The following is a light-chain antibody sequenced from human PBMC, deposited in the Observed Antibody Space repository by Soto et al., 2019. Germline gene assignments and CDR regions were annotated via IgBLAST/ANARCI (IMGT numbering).Light chain of an antibody. V-gene: IGLV2-8*01. Sequence: QSVLTQPPSASGSPGQSVTISCAGTSSDVGGYNYVSWYQQHPGKAPKLMIYEVSKRPSGVPDRFSGSKSGNTASLTVSGLQAVDEADYYCSSYAGSNNLGVFGTGTKVTVL. CDR2: EVS. J-gene: IGLJ1*01. CDR1: SSDVGGYNY. CDR3: SSYAGSNNLGV.